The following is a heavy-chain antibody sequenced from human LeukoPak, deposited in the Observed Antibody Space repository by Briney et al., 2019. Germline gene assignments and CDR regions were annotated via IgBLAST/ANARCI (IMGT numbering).Heavy chain of an antibody. CDR3: ARGARSIATADSGLFDY. D-gene: IGHD6-13*01. CDR2: IYYSGST. V-gene: IGHV4-59*01. CDR1: GGSISSYY. J-gene: IGHJ4*02. Sequence: SETLSLTXTVSGGSISSYYWSWIRQPPGKGLEWIGYIYYSGSTNYNPSLKSRVTISVDTSKNQFSLKLSSVTAADTAVYYCARGARSIATADSGLFDYWGQGTLVTVSS.